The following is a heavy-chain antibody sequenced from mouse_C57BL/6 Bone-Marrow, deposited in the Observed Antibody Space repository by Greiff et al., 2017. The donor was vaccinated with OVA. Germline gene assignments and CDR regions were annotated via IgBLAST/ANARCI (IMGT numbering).Heavy chain of an antibody. V-gene: IGHV5-6*01. D-gene: IGHD1-1*01. Sequence: VQLKESGGDLVKPGGSLKLSCAASGFTFSSYGMSWVRQTPDKRLEWVATISSGGSYTYYPASVKGRFTISSDNAKNTLYLQMSSLKSEETAMYYCARHGDYGSFFDYWGQGTTLTVSS. CDR3: ARHGDYGSFFDY. J-gene: IGHJ2*01. CDR2: ISSGGSYT. CDR1: GFTFSSYG.